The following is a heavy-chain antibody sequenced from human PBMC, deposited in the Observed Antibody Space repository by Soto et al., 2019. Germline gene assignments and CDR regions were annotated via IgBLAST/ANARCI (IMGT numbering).Heavy chain of an antibody. CDR2: VSYSGSS. J-gene: IGHJ4*02. V-gene: IGHV4-59*08. D-gene: IGHD2-8*01. CDR3: TRLFGIDSPMYFFDQ. CDR1: GGSISSHY. Sequence: QVQLQESGPGLVKPSETLSLTCSVSGGSISSHYWSWIRQSPGQGLEWLGHVSYSGSSTYNPSLQSRVTIAIDTSKNQFSLNLRSVSAVDTAVYYCTRLFGIDSPMYFFDQWGQGTLVTVSS.